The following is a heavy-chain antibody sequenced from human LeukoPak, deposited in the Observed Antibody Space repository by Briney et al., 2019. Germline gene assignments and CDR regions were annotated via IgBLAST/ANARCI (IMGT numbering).Heavy chain of an antibody. CDR1: GSTFSSDA. V-gene: IGHV1-69*04. J-gene: IGHJ5*02. D-gene: IGHD2-2*01. Sequence: SVKGSCKASGSTFSSDAISWVRQAPGQGLEWMGRIIPIFGIANYAQKFRGRVTITADKSTSTAYMELSSLRSEDTAVYYCARDSDVVVPAASTGYWFDPWGQGTLVTVSS. CDR3: ARDSDVVVPAASTGYWFDP. CDR2: IIPIFGIA.